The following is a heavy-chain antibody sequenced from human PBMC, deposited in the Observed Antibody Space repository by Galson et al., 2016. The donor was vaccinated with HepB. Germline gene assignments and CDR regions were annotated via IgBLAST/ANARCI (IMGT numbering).Heavy chain of an antibody. J-gene: IGHJ3*02. V-gene: IGHV4-59*01. Sequence: SETLSPTCTVSGGSISSYYWSWIRQPPGKGLEWIGYIYYSGSTNYNPSLKSRVTISVDTSKNQFSLKLSSVTAADTAVYYCARDNWSLLRAFDIWGKGQWSPSLQ. CDR3: ARDNWSLLRAFDI. D-gene: IGHD3-3*01. CDR1: GGSISSYY. CDR2: IYYSGST.